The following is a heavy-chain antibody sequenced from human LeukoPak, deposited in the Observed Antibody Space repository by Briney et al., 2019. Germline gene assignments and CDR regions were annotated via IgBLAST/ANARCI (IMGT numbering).Heavy chain of an antibody. CDR1: GFTFSSYS. D-gene: IGHD3-9*01. V-gene: IGHV3-48*01. Sequence: GGSLRLSCAASGFTFSSYSMNWVRQAPGKGLEWVSYISSSSSTIYYADSVKGRFTISRDNAKNSLYLQMSSLRAEDTAVYYCARDILTGYYGNIYAFDIWGQGTMVTVSS. J-gene: IGHJ3*02. CDR2: ISSSSSTI. CDR3: ARDILTGYYGNIYAFDI.